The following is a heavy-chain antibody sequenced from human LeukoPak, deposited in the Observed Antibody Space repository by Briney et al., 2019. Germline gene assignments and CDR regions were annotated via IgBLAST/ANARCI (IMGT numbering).Heavy chain of an antibody. V-gene: IGHV4-59*01. D-gene: IGHD4-23*01. CDR3: ARVSRGNSVGGDY. CDR1: GGSISTYF. J-gene: IGHJ4*02. CDR2: IYYSGRT. Sequence: PSETLSLTCTVSGGSISTYFWSWLRQPPGKGVEWGGYIYYSGRTNYNPSRKRRVTISLETSKKKFSLKLSSVTAADTAMYYCARVSRGNSVGGDYWGQGTLVTVSS.